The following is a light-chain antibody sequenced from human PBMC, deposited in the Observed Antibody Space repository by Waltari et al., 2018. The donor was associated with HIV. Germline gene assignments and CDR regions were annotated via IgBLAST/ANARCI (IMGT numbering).Light chain of an antibody. J-gene: IGLJ1*01. V-gene: IGLV2-14*01. CDR1: RSAVGRYNY. CDR2: DVS. CDR3: CSYTSSDSYV. Sequence: QSALTQPASVSGSPGQSLTISCTGARSAVGRYNYVSWYQQYPGKPPKLIIYDVSSRPSGVSNRFSASKSGNTASLTISGLLAEDEADYYCCSYTSSDSYVFGTGTKVTVL.